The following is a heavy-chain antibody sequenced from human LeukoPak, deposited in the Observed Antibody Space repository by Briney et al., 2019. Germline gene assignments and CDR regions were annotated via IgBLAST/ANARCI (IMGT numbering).Heavy chain of an antibody. J-gene: IGHJ4*02. CDR3: ARDGTYYYDSSGYYGVDY. CDR2: INPNSGGT. CDR1: GYTFNGYY. V-gene: IGHV1-2*02. D-gene: IGHD3-22*01. Sequence: ASVKVSCKASGYTFNGYYMHWVRQAPGQGLEWMGWINPNSGGTNYAQKFQGRVTMTRDTSISTAYMELSRLRSDDTAVYYCARDGTYYYDSSGYYGVDYWGQGTLVTVSS.